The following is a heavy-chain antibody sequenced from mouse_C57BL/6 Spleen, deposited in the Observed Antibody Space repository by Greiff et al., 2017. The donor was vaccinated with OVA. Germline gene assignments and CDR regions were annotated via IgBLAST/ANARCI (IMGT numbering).Heavy chain of an antibody. J-gene: IGHJ3*01. D-gene: IGHD2-4*01. Sequence: EVKLMESGGGLVKPGGSLKLSCAASGFTFSDYGMHWVRQAPEKGLEWVAYISSCSSTIYYADTVKGRFTISRDNAKNTLFLQMTSLRSEDTAMYYCARNYDYDGAWFAYWGQGTLVTVSA. CDR1: GFTFSDYG. CDR3: ARNYDYDGAWFAY. V-gene: IGHV5-17*01. CDR2: ISSCSSTI.